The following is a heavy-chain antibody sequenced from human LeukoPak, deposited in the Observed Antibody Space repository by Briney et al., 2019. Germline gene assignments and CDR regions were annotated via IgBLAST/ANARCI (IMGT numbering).Heavy chain of an antibody. Sequence: GRSLTLSCAASGFSFSTYGIHWVRQAPGKGLDWVAVIWYDGSNKYYADSVKGRFTISRDNSKNTLYLQMNSLRAEDTAVYYCARGSRPVFDYWGQGTVVTVSS. V-gene: IGHV3-33*01. CDR1: GFSFSTYG. CDR3: ARGSRPVFDY. D-gene: IGHD1-26*01. CDR2: IWYDGSNK. J-gene: IGHJ4*02.